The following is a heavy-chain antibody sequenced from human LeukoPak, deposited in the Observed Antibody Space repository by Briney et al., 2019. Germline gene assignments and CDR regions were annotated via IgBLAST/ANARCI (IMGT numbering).Heavy chain of an antibody. D-gene: IGHD5-18*01. CDR1: GFTFSSYG. CDR3: AKDPGYSYAYDY. J-gene: IGHJ4*02. Sequence: GGSLRLSCAASGFTFSSYGMHWVRQAPGKGLEWVAFIRYDGSNKYYADSVKGRFTISRDNSKNTLYLQMNSLRAEDTAVYYCAKDPGYSYAYDYWGQGTLVTVSS. V-gene: IGHV3-30*02. CDR2: IRYDGSNK.